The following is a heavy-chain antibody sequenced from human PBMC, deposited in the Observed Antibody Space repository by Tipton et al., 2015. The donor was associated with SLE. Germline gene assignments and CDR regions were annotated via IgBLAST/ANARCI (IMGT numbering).Heavy chain of an antibody. Sequence: TLSLTCTVSGGSISSYYWSWIRQPAGKGLEWIGRIYTGGNTKYNPSLKSRVAISIDTSKNQFSLKVNSVTAADTAVYYCARGRVVPAGNFDYWGQGTLVTVSS. D-gene: IGHD2-2*01. CDR2: IYTGGNT. V-gene: IGHV4-4*07. CDR3: ARGRVVPAGNFDY. CDR1: GGSISSYY. J-gene: IGHJ4*02.